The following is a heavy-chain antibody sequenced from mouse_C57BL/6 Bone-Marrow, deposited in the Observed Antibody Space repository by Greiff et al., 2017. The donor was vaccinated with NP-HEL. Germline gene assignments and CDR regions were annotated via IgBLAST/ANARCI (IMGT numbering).Heavy chain of an antibody. V-gene: IGHV14-4*01. Sequence: EVMLVESGAELVRPGASVKLSCTASGFNIKDDYMHWVKQRPEQGLEWIGWIDPENGDTEYASKFQGKATITADTSSNTAYLQLSSLTSEDTAVYYCTIVVDGYYGYWGQGTTLTVSS. CDR1: GFNIKDDY. CDR3: TIVVDGYYGY. J-gene: IGHJ2*01. CDR2: IDPENGDT. D-gene: IGHD2-3*01.